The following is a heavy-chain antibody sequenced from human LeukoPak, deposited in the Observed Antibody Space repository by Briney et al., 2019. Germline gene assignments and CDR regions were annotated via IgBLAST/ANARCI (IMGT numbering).Heavy chain of an antibody. V-gene: IGHV3-74*01. D-gene: IGHD6-19*01. CDR2: ISPTGSTT. Sequence: AGGSLRLSCTASGFSFSGHWMHWARQLPGKGLVWVSRISPTGSTTSYADSVKGRFTVSRDNAKNTLYLQVNNLRAEDTAVYYCAKDGSGVAVATVWGQGTLVTVSS. CDR1: GFSFSGHW. J-gene: IGHJ4*02. CDR3: AKDGSGVAVATV.